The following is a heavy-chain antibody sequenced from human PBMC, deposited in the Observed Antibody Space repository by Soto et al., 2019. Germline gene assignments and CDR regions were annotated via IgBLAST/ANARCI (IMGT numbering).Heavy chain of an antibody. J-gene: IGHJ4*02. CDR2: ISYDGSNK. Sequence: GGSLRLSCAASGFTFSSYAMHLVRQAPGKGLEWVAVISYDGSNKYYADSVKGRFTISGDNSKNTLYLQMNSLRAEDTAVYYCAKDDFTDRGDDYFDYWGPGTLVTVSS. D-gene: IGHD2-21*02. V-gene: IGHV3-30-3*01. CDR3: AKDDFTDRGDDYFDY. CDR1: GFTFSSYA.